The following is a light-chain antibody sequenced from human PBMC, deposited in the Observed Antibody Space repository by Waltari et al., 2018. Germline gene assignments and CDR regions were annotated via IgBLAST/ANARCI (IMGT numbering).Light chain of an antibody. CDR3: AAWDDSLSGRV. CDR1: RSHIGRHD. V-gene: IGLV1-47*01. CDR2: RNN. Sequence: QSVLTQPPSAAGTPGPRAPITCSATRSHIGRHDVDWYQQLPGTAPKLLIYRNNQRPSGVPYRFSGSKSGTSASLAMSGLRSEDEADYYCAAWDDSLSGRVFGGGTKLTVL. J-gene: IGLJ3*02.